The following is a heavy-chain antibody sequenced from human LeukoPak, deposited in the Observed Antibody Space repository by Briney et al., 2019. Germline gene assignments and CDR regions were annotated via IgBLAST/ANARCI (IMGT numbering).Heavy chain of an antibody. CDR2: ISGSSDST. CDR1: GFTFSDYW. Sequence: GGSLRLSCVASGFTFSDYWLSWVRQAPGKGLGWVSGISGSSDSTYYADSVKGRFTISRDNSKNTLYLQMNRLRAEDTAIYYCAKGDSSSSDPRLGYFDYWGQGTLVTVSS. J-gene: IGHJ4*02. V-gene: IGHV3-23*01. CDR3: AKGDSSSSDPRLGYFDY. D-gene: IGHD6-6*01.